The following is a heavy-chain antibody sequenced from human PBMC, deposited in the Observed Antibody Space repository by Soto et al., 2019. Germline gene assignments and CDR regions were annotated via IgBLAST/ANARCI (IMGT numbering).Heavy chain of an antibody. V-gene: IGHV4-34*01. Sequence: SETLSLTCAVYGGSFSGYYWSWIRQPPGKGLEWSGEINHSGSTNYNPSLKSRVTISVDTSKNQFSLKLSSVTAADTAVYYCARGPDIVATRNWFDPWGQGTLVTVSS. CDR3: ARGPDIVATRNWFDP. CDR2: INHSGST. J-gene: IGHJ5*02. CDR1: GGSFSGYY. D-gene: IGHD5-12*01.